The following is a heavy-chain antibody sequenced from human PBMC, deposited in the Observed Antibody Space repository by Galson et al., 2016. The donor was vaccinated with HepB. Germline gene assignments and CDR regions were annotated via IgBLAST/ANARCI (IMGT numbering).Heavy chain of an antibody. CDR1: AFTVSGTY. Sequence: SLRLSCAASAFTVSGTYMTWVRQSPGKGLEWVSLIYSGGITYYADSVKGRFSISRDISKNLLYLQMNSLRVEDTAVYFCARDPNDYGDLNYFDPWGQGTLVTVSS. V-gene: IGHV3-66*01. J-gene: IGHJ5*02. CDR3: ARDPNDYGDLNYFDP. CDR2: IYSGGIT. D-gene: IGHD4-17*01.